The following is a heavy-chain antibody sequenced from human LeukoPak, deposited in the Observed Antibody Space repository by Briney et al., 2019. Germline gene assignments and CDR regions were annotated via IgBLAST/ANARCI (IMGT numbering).Heavy chain of an antibody. D-gene: IGHD2-2*01. CDR1: GGSISSGGYY. Sequence: PSETLSLTCTVSGGSISSGGYYWSWIRQPPGKGLEWIGYIYHSGSTYYNPSLKSRVTISVDRSKNQFSLKLSSVTAADTAVYYCARDRAFGSTRFDPWGQGTLVTVSS. J-gene: IGHJ5*02. CDR3: ARDRAFGSTRFDP. V-gene: IGHV4-30-2*01. CDR2: IYHSGST.